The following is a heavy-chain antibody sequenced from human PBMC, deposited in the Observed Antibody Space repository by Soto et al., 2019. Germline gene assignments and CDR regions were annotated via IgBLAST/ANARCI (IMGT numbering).Heavy chain of an antibody. Sequence: ASVKVSCKASGYTFTSFGISWVRQAPGQGLEWMGWISVYNGNTKYAQKLQGRVTMTTDTSTSTAYMELRRLRSDDTAVYYCARSLAAAGTGYDYYYYYYMDVWGKGTTVTVSS. J-gene: IGHJ6*03. D-gene: IGHD6-13*01. CDR3: ARSLAAAGTGYDYYYYYYMDV. V-gene: IGHV1-18*01. CDR1: GYTFTSFG. CDR2: ISVYNGNT.